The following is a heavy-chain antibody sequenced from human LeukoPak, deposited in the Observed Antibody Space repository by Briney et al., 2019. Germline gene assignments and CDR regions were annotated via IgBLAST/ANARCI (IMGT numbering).Heavy chain of an antibody. D-gene: IGHD3-10*01. V-gene: IGHV4-61*02. CDR1: GGSISSGSYY. CDR2: IYTSGST. Sequence: TLSLTCTVSGGSISSGSYYWSWIRQPAGKGREWFGSIYTSGSTNYNPSLKSRVTISVDTSKNQFSLKLSTVTAADTAVYYCARESPDKDYYGSGSYYCWGQGTLVTVSS. CDR3: ARESPDKDYYGSGSYYC. J-gene: IGHJ4*02.